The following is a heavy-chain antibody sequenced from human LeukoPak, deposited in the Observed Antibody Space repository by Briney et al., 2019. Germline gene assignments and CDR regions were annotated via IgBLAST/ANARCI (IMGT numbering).Heavy chain of an antibody. CDR2: ISSSGSTI. CDR3: ARAGRGYFYYMDV. CDR1: GFIFSDYY. V-gene: IGHV3-11*01. Sequence: GGSLRLSCAASGFIFSDYYMSWIRQAPGKGLEWVSYISSSGSTIYYADSVKGRFTISRDNARNSLYLQMNSLSAEDTAVYYCARAGRGYFYYMDVWGKGTTVTISS. D-gene: IGHD2-15*01. J-gene: IGHJ6*03.